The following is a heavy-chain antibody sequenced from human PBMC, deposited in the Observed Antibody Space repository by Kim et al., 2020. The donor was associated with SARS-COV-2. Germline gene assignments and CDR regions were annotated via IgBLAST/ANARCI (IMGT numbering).Heavy chain of an antibody. J-gene: IGHJ3*01. CDR3: AKDLALLWFGEIRAEGYDAFDV. D-gene: IGHD3-10*01. Sequence: GGSLRLSCAASGFTFSSYAMSWVRQAPGKGLEWVSAISGSGGSTYYADSVKGRFTISRDNSKNTLYLQMNSLRAEDTAVYYCAKDLALLWFGEIRAEGYDAFDVWGQGTMVTVSS. CDR2: ISGSGGST. V-gene: IGHV3-23*01. CDR1: GFTFSSYA.